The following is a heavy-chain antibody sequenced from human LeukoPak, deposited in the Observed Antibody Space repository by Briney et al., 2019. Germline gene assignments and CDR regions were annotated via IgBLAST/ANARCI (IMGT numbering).Heavy chain of an antibody. V-gene: IGHV1-18*01. Sequence: GASVKVSCKASRYTFTSYGISWVRQAPGPGLEWMGWISAYNGNTNYAQKLQGRVTMTTDTSTSTAYMELRSLRSDDTAVYYCARGVIAARPGELEDWGQGTLVTVSS. D-gene: IGHD6-6*01. CDR3: ARGVIAARPGELED. CDR2: ISAYNGNT. CDR1: RYTFTSYG. J-gene: IGHJ4*02.